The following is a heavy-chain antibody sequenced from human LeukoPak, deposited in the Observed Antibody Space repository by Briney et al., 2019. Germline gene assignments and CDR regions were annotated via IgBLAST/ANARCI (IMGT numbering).Heavy chain of an antibody. D-gene: IGHD6-13*01. CDR3: AKQGYSSSWYEAFDI. J-gene: IGHJ3*02. CDR2: IRYDENKK. V-gene: IGHV3-30*02. CDR1: GFIFSSYG. Sequence: GGSLRLSCEASGFIFSSYGMHWVRQAPGKGLEWVAFIRYDENKKYYADSVKGRFTISRDNSKNTLYLQMSSLRAEDTAVYYCAKQGYSSSWYEAFDIWGQGTMVTVSS.